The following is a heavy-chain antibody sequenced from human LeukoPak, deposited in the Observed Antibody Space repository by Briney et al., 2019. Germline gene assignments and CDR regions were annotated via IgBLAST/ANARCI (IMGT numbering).Heavy chain of an antibody. J-gene: IGHJ4*02. CDR2: IYYRGNT. CDR3: ARETNYYDYFDY. Sequence: SETLSLTCTVSGGSISSSTHYWGWIRQPPGKGPQWIGSIYYRGNTYYNPSLKSRVTISLDTSKNQFSLKLSSVTAADTAVYYCARETNYYDYFDYWGQGTPVTVSS. CDR1: GGSISSSTHY. V-gene: IGHV4-39*07. D-gene: IGHD3-10*01.